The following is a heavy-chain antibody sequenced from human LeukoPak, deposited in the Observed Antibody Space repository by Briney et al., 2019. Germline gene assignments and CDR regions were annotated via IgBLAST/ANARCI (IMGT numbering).Heavy chain of an antibody. CDR2: IYYSGST. CDR3: ARAVTGLVHRKFIYYYHYMDV. Sequence: PSQTLSLTCTVSGGSISSGDYYWSWIRQPPGKGLEWIGYIYYSGSTNYNPSLKSRVTISVDTSKNQFSLKLSSVTAADTAVYYCARAVTGLVHRKFIYYYHYMDVWGKGTTVTVSS. V-gene: IGHV4-30-4*08. D-gene: IGHD6-19*01. CDR1: GGSISSGDYY. J-gene: IGHJ6*03.